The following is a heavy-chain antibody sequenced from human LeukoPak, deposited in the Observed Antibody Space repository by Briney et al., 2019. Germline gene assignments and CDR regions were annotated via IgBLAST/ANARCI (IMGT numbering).Heavy chain of an antibody. CDR3: AKIESFNYDTSGRHWLDS. CDR1: GFTFSSYW. CDR2: LRYDATSN. V-gene: IGHV3-30*02. Sequence: GGSLRLSCAASGFTFSSYWMHWVRQAPGKGLEWVSFLRYDATSNYYAESVKGRFTISRDNSKNTLYLQMNSLRTDDTAVYYCAKIESFNYDTSGRHWLDSWGQGTLVTVSS. D-gene: IGHD3-16*01. J-gene: IGHJ5*01.